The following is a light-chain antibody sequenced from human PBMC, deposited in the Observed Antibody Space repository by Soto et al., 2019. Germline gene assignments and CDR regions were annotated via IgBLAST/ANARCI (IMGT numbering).Light chain of an antibody. CDR1: QGVSSN. V-gene: IGKV3-15*01. J-gene: IGKJ1*01. CDR3: QQYNNWPLT. Sequence: EIVMTQSPATLSVSPGERATLSCRASQGVSSNLAWYQQKPGQAPRLLIYGAYTRATGIPARFSGSGSGTEFTLTISSLQSEDFAVYYCQQYNNWPLTFGQGTKVDIK. CDR2: GAY.